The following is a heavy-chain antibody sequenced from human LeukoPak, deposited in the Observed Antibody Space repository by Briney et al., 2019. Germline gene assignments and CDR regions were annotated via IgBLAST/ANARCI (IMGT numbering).Heavy chain of an antibody. V-gene: IGHV3-66*01. CDR3: ARDRGGAVAAFDY. J-gene: IGHJ4*02. Sequence: PGGSLRLSCAASGFTVSSNYMSWVRQAPGKGLEWVSVIYSGGSTYYADSVKGRFTISRDNSKNTLYLQMNSLRAEDTAVYYCARDRGGAVAAFDYWGQGTLVTVSS. CDR1: GFTVSSNY. D-gene: IGHD6-19*01. CDR2: IYSGGST.